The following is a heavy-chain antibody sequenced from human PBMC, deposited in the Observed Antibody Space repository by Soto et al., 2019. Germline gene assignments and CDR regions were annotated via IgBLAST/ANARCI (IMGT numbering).Heavy chain of an antibody. V-gene: IGHV1-46*01. CDR2: INPSGGST. J-gene: IGHJ3*02. CDR3: ARPTYLTTVVTPELFAFDI. D-gene: IGHD4-17*01. CDR1: GYTFTSYY. Sequence: GASVKVSCKASGYTFTSYYMHWVRQAPGQGLEWMGIINPSGGSTSYAQKFQGRVTMTRDTSTSTVYMELSSLRSEDTAVYYCARPTYLTTVVTPELFAFDIWGQGTMVTVSS.